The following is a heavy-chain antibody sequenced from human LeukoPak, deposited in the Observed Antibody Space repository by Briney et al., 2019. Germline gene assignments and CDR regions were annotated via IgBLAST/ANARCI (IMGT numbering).Heavy chain of an antibody. D-gene: IGHD3-3*01. J-gene: IGHJ4*02. V-gene: IGHV3-7*01. CDR3: ARQPVGFWSGYYQYYFDS. CDR2: IKQDGSDK. CDR1: GFTLSSYW. Sequence: PGGSLRLSCLASGFTLSSYWMSWVRQAPGKGLEWVANIKQDGSDKYYVDSVNGRFTISRDHAKNSLYLQMYSLRAEDTAVYYCARQPVGFWSGYYQYYFDSWGQGTLVIVSS.